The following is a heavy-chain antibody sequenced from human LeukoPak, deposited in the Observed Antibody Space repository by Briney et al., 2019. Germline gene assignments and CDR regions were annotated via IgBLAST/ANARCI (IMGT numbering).Heavy chain of an antibody. V-gene: IGHV3-23*01. CDR1: GFIFRNYA. J-gene: IGHJ4*02. D-gene: IGHD3-9*01. Sequence: GGSLRLSCAASGFIFRNYAMSWVRQAPGKGLEWVPAITGSGDSTYYADSVKGRFTISRDNSKNTLYVEMNTLRAEDTAVYYCAKWGDYDILTGYYVSDFWGQGTLVTVSS. CDR3: AKWGDYDILTGYYVSDF. CDR2: ITGSGDST.